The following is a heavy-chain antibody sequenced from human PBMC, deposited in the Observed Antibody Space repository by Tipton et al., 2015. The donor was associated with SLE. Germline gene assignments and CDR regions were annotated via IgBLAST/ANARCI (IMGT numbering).Heavy chain of an antibody. CDR2: ISDTGNT. CDR3: ARDFLGDTTAY. V-gene: IGHV4-39*07. D-gene: IGHD3-16*01. J-gene: IGHJ4*02. Sequence: TLSLTCTVSGGSTSGFWGWIRQPPGRGLEWIASISDTGNTYYSPSLKSRVTISVHTSKNQFSLRLNSVTAADTAVYYCARDFLGDTTAYWGQGTLVTVSS. CDR1: GGSTSGF.